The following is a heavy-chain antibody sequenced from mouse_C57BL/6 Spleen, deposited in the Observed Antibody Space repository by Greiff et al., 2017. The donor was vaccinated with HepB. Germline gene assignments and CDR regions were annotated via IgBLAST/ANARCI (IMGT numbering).Heavy chain of an antibody. CDR3: ARYYSQGGMDY. CDR2: INYDGSST. CDR1: GFTFSDYY. Sequence: EVMLVESEGGLVQPGSSMKLSCTASGFTFSDYYMAWVRQVPEKGLEWVANINYDGSSTYYLDSLKSRFIISRDNAKNILYLQMSSLKSEDTATYYCARYYSQGGMDYWGQGTSVTVSS. V-gene: IGHV5-16*01. D-gene: IGHD2-12*01. J-gene: IGHJ4*01.